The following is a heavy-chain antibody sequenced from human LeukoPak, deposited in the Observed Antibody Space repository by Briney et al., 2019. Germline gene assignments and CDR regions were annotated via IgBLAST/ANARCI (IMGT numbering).Heavy chain of an antibody. J-gene: IGHJ4*02. CDR1: GFTFSSYD. CDR3: GSYGDSGGHIEY. Sequence: PGGSLRLSCEASGFTFSSYDMNWVRQAPGKGLQWISHITQGGSTIYYADSVEGRFTIFRDNAKSSLYLQMDSLRADDTGVYYCGSYGDSGGHIEYWGQGTLVTVSS. D-gene: IGHD4-17*01. CDR2: ITQGGSTI. V-gene: IGHV3-48*03.